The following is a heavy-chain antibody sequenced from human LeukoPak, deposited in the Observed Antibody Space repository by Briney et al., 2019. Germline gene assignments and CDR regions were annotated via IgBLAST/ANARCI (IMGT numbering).Heavy chain of an antibody. J-gene: IGHJ6*02. CDR2: IYPGASDT. CDR1: GYSFTSYW. V-gene: IGHV5-51*01. CDR3: ASISVYGDYYYYGMDV. Sequence: GESLKISCKGSGYSFTSYWIGWVRQMPGKGLEWMGIIYPGASDTRYSPSFQGQVTISADKSISTAYLQWSSLKASDTAMYYCASISVYGDYYYYGMDVWGQGTTVTVSS. D-gene: IGHD4-17*01.